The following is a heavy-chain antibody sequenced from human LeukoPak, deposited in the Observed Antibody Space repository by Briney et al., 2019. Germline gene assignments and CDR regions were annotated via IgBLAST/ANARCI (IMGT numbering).Heavy chain of an antibody. D-gene: IGHD3-10*01. CDR3: ARALWFGEFPNYFDP. CDR2: INYSGST. Sequence: SETLSLTCTVSGGSINSYYWSWIRQPPGKGLEWIGYINYSGSTNYNPSLKSRVTISVDTSKSQFSLRLSSVTAADTAVYYCARALWFGEFPNYFDPWGQGTLVTVSS. J-gene: IGHJ5*02. CDR1: GGSINSYY. V-gene: IGHV4-59*01.